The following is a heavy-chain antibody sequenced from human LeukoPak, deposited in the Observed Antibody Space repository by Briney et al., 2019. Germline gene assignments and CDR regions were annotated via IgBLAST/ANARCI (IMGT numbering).Heavy chain of an antibody. CDR3: ARDRSSGWYVVDY. D-gene: IGHD6-19*01. J-gene: IGHJ4*02. CDR1: RGSISSYY. CDR2: VYSSGST. V-gene: IGHV4-4*07. Sequence: SETLSLTCSVSRGSISSYYWSWIGQPAGKGVEWIGRVYSSGSTNYNPSLKSRVTMSIDTSKNQFSLKLSSVTAADTAVYYCARDRSSGWYVVDYWGQGTLVTVSS.